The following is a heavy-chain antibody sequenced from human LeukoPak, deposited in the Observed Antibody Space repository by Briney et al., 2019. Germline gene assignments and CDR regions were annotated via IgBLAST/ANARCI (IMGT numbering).Heavy chain of an antibody. V-gene: IGHV3-9*02. CDR3: AKDHYWSIDY. CDR1: GFNSEDHA. CDR2: IYWSSSGT. J-gene: IGHJ4*02. D-gene: IGHD3-3*01. Sequence: PGGSLRLSCVVSGFNSEDHAMHWVRQAPGKGLEWVSGIYWSSSGTGYADSVKGRFIISRDIAKNTLYLQMNSLRAEDTGVYYCAKDHYWSIDYWGRGTLVTVSS.